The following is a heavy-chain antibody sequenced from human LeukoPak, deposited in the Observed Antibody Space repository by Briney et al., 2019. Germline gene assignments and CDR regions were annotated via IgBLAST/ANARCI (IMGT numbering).Heavy chain of an antibody. V-gene: IGHV3-11*06. CDR2: ITGTSNYR. Sequence: GGSLRLSCAASGFTFSDYYMSWIRQAPGKGLEWVSSITGTSNYRYYSVSVKGRFTISRDNARNSLYLQMNGLRVEDTAVYFCANWETDQGGEFDSWGQGTLVTVSS. CDR3: ANWETDQGGEFDS. CDR1: GFTFSDYY. J-gene: IGHJ4*02. D-gene: IGHD1-26*01.